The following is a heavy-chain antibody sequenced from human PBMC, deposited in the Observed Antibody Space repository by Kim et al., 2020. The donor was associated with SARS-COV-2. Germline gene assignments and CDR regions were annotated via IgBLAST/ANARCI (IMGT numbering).Heavy chain of an antibody. CDR3: ARAINILPGLFYYYYGMDF. V-gene: IGHV7-4-1*02. D-gene: IGHD2-15*01. J-gene: IGHJ6*02. CDR1: GYTFTSYA. Sequence: ASVKVSCKASGYTFTSYAMNWVRQAPGQGLEWMGWINTNTGNPTYAQGFTGRFVFSLDTSVSTAYLQISSLKAEDTAVYYCARAINILPGLFYYYYGMDFWVQGTTVTVSS. CDR2: INTNTGNP.